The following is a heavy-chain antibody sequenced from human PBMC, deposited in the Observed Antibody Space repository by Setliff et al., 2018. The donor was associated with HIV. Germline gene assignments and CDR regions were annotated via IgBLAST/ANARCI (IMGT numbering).Heavy chain of an antibody. V-gene: IGHV4-59*08. CDR2: IDHGGSP. Sequence: SETLSLTCTVSGASMSGYYWTWIRQSPGKGLEWIGEIDHGGSPTYNPSFKSRVTISVDTSKSQFSLRLTSVTAADTALYYCARHEGVLQEDGGFDSWGQGTPVTVSS. D-gene: IGHD2-2*01. CDR3: ARHEGVLQEDGGFDS. J-gene: IGHJ4*02. CDR1: GASMSGYY.